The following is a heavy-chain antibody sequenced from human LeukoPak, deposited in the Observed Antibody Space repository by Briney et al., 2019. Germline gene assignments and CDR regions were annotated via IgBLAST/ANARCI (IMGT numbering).Heavy chain of an antibody. J-gene: IGHJ6*02. V-gene: IGHV3-48*03. CDR3: ARAPGILTGYGMDV. CDR1: GFTFSSYE. D-gene: IGHD3-9*01. Sequence: TGGSLRLSCAASGFTFSSYEMNWVRQAPGKGLEWVSYISSSGSTIYYADSVKGRFTISRDNAMNSLYLQMNSLRAEDTAVYYCARAPGILTGYGMDVWGQGTTVTVSS. CDR2: ISSSGSTI.